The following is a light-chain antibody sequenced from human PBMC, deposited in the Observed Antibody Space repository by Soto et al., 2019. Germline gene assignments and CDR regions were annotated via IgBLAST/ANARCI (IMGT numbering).Light chain of an antibody. J-gene: IGKJ2*01. Sequence: EVVLTQSPVTLSLSPGERATLSCRASQSVSSSYLAWYQQKPGQAPRLLIYGASSRATGIPDRFSGSGSGTDFTLTISRLEPEDFAVYYCQQYDTSIWAYTFGQGTKLDIK. CDR2: GAS. CDR3: QQYDTSIWAYT. V-gene: IGKV3-20*01. CDR1: QSVSSSY.